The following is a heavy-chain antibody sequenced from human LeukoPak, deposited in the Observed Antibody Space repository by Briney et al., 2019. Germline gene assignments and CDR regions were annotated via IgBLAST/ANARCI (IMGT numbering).Heavy chain of an antibody. D-gene: IGHD3-10*01. Sequence: SETLSLTCAVSGGSISSNNWWSWVRPPPGKGLEWIGEIYHSGSTNYNPSLKSRVTISVDKSKNQFSLKLSSVTAADTAVYYCARDTISGAFDIWGQGTMVTVSS. J-gene: IGHJ3*02. CDR3: ARDTISGAFDI. CDR1: GGSISSNNW. V-gene: IGHV4-4*02. CDR2: IYHSGST.